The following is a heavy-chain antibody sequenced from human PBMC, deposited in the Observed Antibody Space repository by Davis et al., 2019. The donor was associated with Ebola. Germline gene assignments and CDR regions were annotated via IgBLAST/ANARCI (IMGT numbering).Heavy chain of an antibody. J-gene: IGHJ5*02. Sequence: ASVKVSCKASGYTFTSYDINWVRQAPGQGLEWMGWINPNSGGTNYAQKFQGRVTMTRDTSISTAYMELSRLRSDDTAVYYCARQGSLALNWFDPWGQGTLVTVSS. V-gene: IGHV1-2*02. CDR2: INPNSGGT. CDR1: GYTFTSYD. CDR3: ARQGSLALNWFDP.